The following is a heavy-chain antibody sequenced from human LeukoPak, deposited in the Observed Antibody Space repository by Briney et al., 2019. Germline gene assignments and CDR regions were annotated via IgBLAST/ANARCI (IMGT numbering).Heavy chain of an antibody. D-gene: IGHD2-21*02. J-gene: IGHJ4*02. Sequence: GSLRLSCAASGFTFSSYAMSWVRQAPGKGLEWVSAISGSGGSTYYADSVKGRFTISRDNSKNTLYLQMSSLRDEDTALYYCARGWAAIPDWGQGTLVTVSS. CDR3: ARGWAAIPD. CDR2: ISGSGGST. CDR1: GFTFSSYA. V-gene: IGHV3-23*01.